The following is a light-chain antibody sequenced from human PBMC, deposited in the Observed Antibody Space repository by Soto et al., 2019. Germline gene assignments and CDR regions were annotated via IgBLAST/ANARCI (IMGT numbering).Light chain of an antibody. V-gene: IGLV1-40*01. CDR2: GNN. CDR3: QSYDSTLSARYV. Sequence: QSVLTQPPSVSGAPGQSVTISCTGSSSNIGADYDVHWYQQRPGTAPKLLIFGNNNRPSGVPDRFSGSKSGTSASLAITGLQAEDEGDYYCQSYDSTLSARYVFGTGTKSPS. J-gene: IGLJ1*01. CDR1: SSNIGADYD.